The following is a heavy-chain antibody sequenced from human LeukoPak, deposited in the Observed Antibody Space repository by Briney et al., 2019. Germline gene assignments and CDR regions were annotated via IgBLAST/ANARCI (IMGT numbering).Heavy chain of an antibody. CDR2: IIGSGGST. Sequence: PGGSLRLSCAASGFTISSYFMSWVRQAPGKGLEWVSGIIGSGGSTSYADSVKGRFTISRDNSKNTLYLQVNSLTAEDTAVYYCAKGAYDYIEVAYFDYWGQGTLVTASS. CDR3: AKGAYDYIEVAYFDY. J-gene: IGHJ4*02. V-gene: IGHV3-23*01. CDR1: GFTISSYF. D-gene: IGHD5-12*01.